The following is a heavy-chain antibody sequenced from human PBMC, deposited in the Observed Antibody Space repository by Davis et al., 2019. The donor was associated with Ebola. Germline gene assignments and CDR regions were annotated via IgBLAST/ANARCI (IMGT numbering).Heavy chain of an antibody. Sequence: LKISCAASGFTFCDYYMSWIRHAPGKGLEWVSYISGGGRTIYYADPVKGRFTISRDNAKNSLYLQMNSLRAEDTAVYYCARDTFGSGWVGYFDYWGQGTLVTVSS. CDR2: ISGGGRTI. V-gene: IGHV3-11*04. D-gene: IGHD6-19*01. CDR1: GFTFCDYY. J-gene: IGHJ4*02. CDR3: ARDTFGSGWVGYFDY.